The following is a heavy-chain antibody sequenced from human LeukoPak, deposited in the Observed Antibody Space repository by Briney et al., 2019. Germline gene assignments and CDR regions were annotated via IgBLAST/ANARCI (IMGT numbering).Heavy chain of an antibody. Sequence: SVKVSCKASGGTFSSYAISWVRQAPGQGLEWMGRIIPILGIANYAQKLQGRVTITADKSTSTAYMELSSLRSEDTAVYYCASAYYYDSSGSFDYWGQGTLVTVSS. CDR3: ASAYYYDSSGSFDY. CDR1: GGTFSSYA. V-gene: IGHV1-69*04. D-gene: IGHD3-22*01. J-gene: IGHJ4*02. CDR2: IIPILGIA.